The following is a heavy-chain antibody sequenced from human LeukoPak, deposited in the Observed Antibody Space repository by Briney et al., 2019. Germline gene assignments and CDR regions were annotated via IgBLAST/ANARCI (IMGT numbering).Heavy chain of an antibody. Sequence: GGSLRLSCAASGFTFSSYSMNWVRQAPGKGLEWVSYISSSSSTIYYADSVKGRFTISRDNAKNSLYLQMNSLRAEDTALYYCARGATYQYFDYWGQGTLVTVSS. CDR2: ISSSSSTI. J-gene: IGHJ4*02. CDR3: ARGATYQYFDY. V-gene: IGHV3-48*01. CDR1: GFTFSSYS.